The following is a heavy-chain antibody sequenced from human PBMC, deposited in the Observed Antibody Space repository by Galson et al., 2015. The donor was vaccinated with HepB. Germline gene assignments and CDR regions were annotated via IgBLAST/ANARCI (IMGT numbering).Heavy chain of an antibody. J-gene: IGHJ6*02. CDR3: ARRVVPERLAYSYYGLDV. D-gene: IGHD2-15*01. Sequence: SVKVSCKASGYTFTSYDIDWVRQAPGQGLEWMGWISAYNGNRNYAQKLQGRITMTTDTSTSTVYMELRSLRSDDTAVYYCARRVVPERLAYSYYGLDVWGQGTTVTVSS. V-gene: IGHV1-18*01. CDR2: ISAYNGNR. CDR1: GYTFTSYD.